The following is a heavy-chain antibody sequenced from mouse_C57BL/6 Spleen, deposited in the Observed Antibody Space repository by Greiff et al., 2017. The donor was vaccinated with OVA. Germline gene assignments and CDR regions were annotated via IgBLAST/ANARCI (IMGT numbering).Heavy chain of an antibody. V-gene: IGHV1-18*01. CDR1: GYTFTDYN. CDR3: AGEVLYDYDWYFDV. D-gene: IGHD2-4*01. J-gene: IGHJ1*03. CDR2: INPNNGGT. Sequence: VQLQQSGPELVKPGASVKIPCKASGYTFTDYNMDWVKQSHGKSLEWIGDINPNNGGTIYNPKFKGKATLTVDKSSSTAYLALRSLTSEATAVYDCAGEVLYDYDWYFDVWGTGTTVTVSS.